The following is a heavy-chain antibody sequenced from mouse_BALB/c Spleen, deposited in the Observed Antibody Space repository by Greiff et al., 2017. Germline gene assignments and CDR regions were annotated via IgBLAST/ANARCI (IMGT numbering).Heavy chain of an antibody. CDR2: ISYSGST. D-gene: IGHD1-2*01. CDR1: GDSITSGY. J-gene: IGHJ1*01. Sequence: EVMLVESGPSLVKPSQTLSLTCSVTGDSITSGYWNWIRKFPGNKLEYMGYISYSGSTYYNPSLKSRISITRDTSKNQYYLQLNSVTTEDTATYYCARYRGDYGSWYFDVWGAGTTVTVSS. CDR3: ARYRGDYGSWYFDV. V-gene: IGHV3-8*02.